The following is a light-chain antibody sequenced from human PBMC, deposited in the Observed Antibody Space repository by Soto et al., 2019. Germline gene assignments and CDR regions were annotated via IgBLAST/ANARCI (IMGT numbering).Light chain of an antibody. Sequence: DIQMSQSPSTLSAYVGDRVTITCRASQSISSWLAWYQQKPGKAPKLLICDASTLESGVSSRFSGSGSGTEFTLTISSLQAADFATYYCQQYNTYPWTFGQGTKVDIK. CDR3: QQYNTYPWT. CDR2: DAS. CDR1: QSISSW. V-gene: IGKV1-5*01. J-gene: IGKJ1*01.